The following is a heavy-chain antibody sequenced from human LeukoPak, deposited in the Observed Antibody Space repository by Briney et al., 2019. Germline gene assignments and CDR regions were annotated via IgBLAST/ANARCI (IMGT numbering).Heavy chain of an antibody. V-gene: IGHV4-39*07. Sequence: SETLSLTCIVSGGSITSSSYYWGGIRQPPRKGLEWIGSIYYSGSTDYNSSLKSRVTISVDTSKNQFSLKLSSVTAADTAVYYCARGERFGFDYWGQGTLVTVSS. CDR1: GGSITSSSYY. J-gene: IGHJ4*02. D-gene: IGHD3-10*01. CDR3: ARGERFGFDY. CDR2: IYYSGST.